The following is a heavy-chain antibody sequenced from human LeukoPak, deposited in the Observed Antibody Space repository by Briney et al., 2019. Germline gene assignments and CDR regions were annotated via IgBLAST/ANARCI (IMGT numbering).Heavy chain of an antibody. D-gene: IGHD3-10*01. V-gene: IGHV5-51*01. CDR1: GYSFTTYW. J-gene: IGHJ4*02. Sequence: GESLKISCKVSGYSFTTYWIGWVRQMPGKGLEWMGIIYPGDSDTRYSPSFQGQVTISADKSISTAYLQWSSLKASDTAMYYCARRRYYGSGFGGYFDYWGQGTLVTVSS. CDR2: IYPGDSDT. CDR3: ARRRYYGSGFGGYFDY.